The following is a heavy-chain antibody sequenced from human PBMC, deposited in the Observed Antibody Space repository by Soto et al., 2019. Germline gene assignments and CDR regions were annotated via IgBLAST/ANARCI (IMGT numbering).Heavy chain of an antibody. J-gene: IGHJ1*01. Sequence: SETLSLTCTVSGGSISSGGYYWSWIRQHPGKGLEWIGYIYYSGSTYYNPSLKSRVTISVDTSKNQFSLKLSSVTAADTAVYYCAAAYLTELQHWGQGTLVTVSS. V-gene: IGHV4-61*08. CDR2: IYYSGST. D-gene: IGHD3-16*01. CDR1: GGSISSGGYY. CDR3: AAAYLTELQH.